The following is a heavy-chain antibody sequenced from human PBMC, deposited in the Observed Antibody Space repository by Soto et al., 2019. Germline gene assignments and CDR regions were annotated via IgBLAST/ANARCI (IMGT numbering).Heavy chain of an antibody. D-gene: IGHD5-12*01. J-gene: IGHJ6*02. CDR3: AREGVAPYYYYGMDV. Sequence: QVQLVQSGAEVKKPGASVKVSCKASGYTFTRSGISWVRQAPGQGLEWMGWISTYNGDTNYAQTFQGRVTMTTDTSTSTAYMELWSLRSDDTAVYYCAREGVAPYYYYGMDVWGQGTPVTVSS. V-gene: IGHV1-18*01. CDR1: GYTFTRSG. CDR2: ISTYNGDT.